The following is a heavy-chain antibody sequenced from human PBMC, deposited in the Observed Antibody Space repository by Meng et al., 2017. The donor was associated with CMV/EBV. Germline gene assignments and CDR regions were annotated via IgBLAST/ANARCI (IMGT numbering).Heavy chain of an antibody. CDR2: ISGSGGST. V-gene: IGHV3-23*01. CDR3: AKDFRVLTDYSINTFDY. J-gene: IGHJ4*02. CDR1: GFTFSSYA. D-gene: IGHD2-15*01. Sequence: GESLKISCAASGFTFSSYAMSWVRQAPGKGLEWVSAISGSGGSTYYADSVKGRFTISRDNSKNTLYLQMNSLRAEDTAVYYCAKDFRVLTDYSINTFDYWGQGTLVTVSS.